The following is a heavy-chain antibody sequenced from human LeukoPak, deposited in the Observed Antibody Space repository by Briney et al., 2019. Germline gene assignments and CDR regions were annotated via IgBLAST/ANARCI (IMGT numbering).Heavy chain of an antibody. J-gene: IGHJ6*03. CDR2: INPNSGVT. Sequence: ASVKVSCKASGYTFTGYYMHWVRHAPGHGRECMGRINPNSGVTNYAQKLQGRVTMTRETSISTAYMELSRVRSDDTAVYYCARWEGILAFDYYYYMDVWGKGTTVTVSS. CDR3: ARWEGILAFDYYYYMDV. CDR1: GYTFTGYY. V-gene: IGHV1-2*06. D-gene: IGHD3-9*01.